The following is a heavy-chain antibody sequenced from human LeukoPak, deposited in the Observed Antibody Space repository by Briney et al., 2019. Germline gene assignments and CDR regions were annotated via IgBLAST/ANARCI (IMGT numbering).Heavy chain of an antibody. V-gene: IGHV4-34*01. Sequence: PSETLSLTRAGYYGSFSGYYWSWIRQPPWKGLEWTGEIHHSGSTNHNPYVKSRVTISVDKSKNQFSLKLSSVTPAHTAVYYCATSSPLYGSGSPNWFDPWGQGTLVTVSS. CDR1: YGSFSGYY. D-gene: IGHD3-10*01. CDR3: ATSSPLYGSGSPNWFDP. CDR2: IHHSGST. J-gene: IGHJ5*02.